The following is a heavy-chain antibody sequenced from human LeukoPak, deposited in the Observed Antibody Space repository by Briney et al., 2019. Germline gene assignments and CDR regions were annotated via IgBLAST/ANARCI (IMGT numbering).Heavy chain of an antibody. CDR2: IYYSGST. Sequence: SETLSLTCTVSGGSISSYDWSWIRQPPGKGLEWIGYIYYSGSTNYNPSLKSRVTISVDTSKNQFSLKLSSVTAADTAMYYCARVRSSGWGKGFDYWGQGTLVTVSS. D-gene: IGHD6-19*01. V-gene: IGHV4-59*01. CDR3: ARVRSSGWGKGFDY. CDR1: GGSISSYD. J-gene: IGHJ4*02.